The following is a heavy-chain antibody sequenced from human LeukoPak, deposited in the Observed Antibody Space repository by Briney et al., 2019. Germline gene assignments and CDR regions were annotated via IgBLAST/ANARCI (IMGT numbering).Heavy chain of an antibody. Sequence: GGSLRLSCAASGFTFSSYSMDWVRQATGKGLEWVSYISSSSSTIYYADSVKGRFTISRDNAKNSLYLQMNSLRAEDTAVYYCARALRDYYYGMDVWGQGTTVTVSS. CDR3: ARALRDYYYGMDV. J-gene: IGHJ6*02. CDR2: ISSSSSTI. V-gene: IGHV3-48*01. CDR1: GFTFSSYS.